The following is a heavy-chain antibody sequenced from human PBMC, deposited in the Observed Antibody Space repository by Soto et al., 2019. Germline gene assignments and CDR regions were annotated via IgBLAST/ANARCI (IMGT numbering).Heavy chain of an antibody. CDR1: DGSISSGAYY. D-gene: IGHD6-19*01. CDR3: ARQNPYSSGSYYFDF. Sequence: PSETLSLTCTGSDGSISSGAYYWSWIRQHPGKGLEWIGYIYYNGSPYYNPSLGGRVTIPVDPSNSQFSLELRSVTAADTAVYYCARQNPYSSGSYYFDFWGPGTLVTVSS. CDR2: IYYNGSP. V-gene: IGHV4-31*03. J-gene: IGHJ4*02.